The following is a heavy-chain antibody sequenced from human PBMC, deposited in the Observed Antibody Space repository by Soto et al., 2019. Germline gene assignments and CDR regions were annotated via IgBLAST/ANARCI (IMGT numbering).Heavy chain of an antibody. CDR3: ARPSGDNWFDP. CDR1: GGSXSSGRYY. Sequence: AETLSLTCTVSGGSXSSGRYYWSWIRQPPGKGLEWIGYIYYSGSTNYNASLKSRVTISVDTSKNQFSLKLSSVTAADTAVYYCARPSGDNWFDPWGQGTLVTVSS. CDR2: IYYSGST. J-gene: IGHJ5*02. V-gene: IGHV4-61*01. D-gene: IGHD3-10*01.